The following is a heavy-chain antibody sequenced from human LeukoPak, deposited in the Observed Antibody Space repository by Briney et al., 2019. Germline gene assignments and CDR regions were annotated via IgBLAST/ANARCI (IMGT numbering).Heavy chain of an antibody. CDR1: GGSISSGGYY. D-gene: IGHD6-13*01. CDR3: ASRGIAAKGMDY. V-gene: IGHV4-39*01. Sequence: PSETLSLTCTVSGGSISSGGYYWGWIRQPPGTGLEWIGSIYYSGSTYYNPSLKSRVTISVDTSKNQFSLKLSSVTAADTAVYYCASRGIAAKGMDYWGQGTLVTVSS. J-gene: IGHJ4*02. CDR2: IYYSGST.